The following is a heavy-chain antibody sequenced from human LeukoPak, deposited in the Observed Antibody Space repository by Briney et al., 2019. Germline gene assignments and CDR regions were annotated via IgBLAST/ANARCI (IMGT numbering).Heavy chain of an antibody. Sequence: GGSLRLSCGASGSTFSASDMHWVRPAPGKGLEWVAVNWHDESIKSYADSVKGRFTVSKDNPQTTIYLQMNSLRAEDTALYYCARGPPNTFGVYAWGHGTTVTVSS. V-gene: IGHV3-33*01. D-gene: IGHD1/OR15-1a*01. CDR2: NWHDESIK. CDR1: GSTFSASD. J-gene: IGHJ6*02. CDR3: ARGPPNTFGVYA.